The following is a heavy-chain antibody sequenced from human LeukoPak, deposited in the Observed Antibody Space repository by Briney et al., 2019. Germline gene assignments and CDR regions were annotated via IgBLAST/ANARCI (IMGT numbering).Heavy chain of an antibody. CDR3: AKEDSSGPQ. Sequence: GGSLRLSCAASGLTFSNYAMHWVRQAPGKGLEWVAVISWDGSNKYYADSVKGRFTISRDNSKHTLDLRMNSLRAEDTAVYYCAKEDSSGPQWGQGTLVTVSS. V-gene: IGHV3-30*18. J-gene: IGHJ4*02. CDR2: ISWDGSNK. CDR1: GLTFSNYA. D-gene: IGHD3-22*01.